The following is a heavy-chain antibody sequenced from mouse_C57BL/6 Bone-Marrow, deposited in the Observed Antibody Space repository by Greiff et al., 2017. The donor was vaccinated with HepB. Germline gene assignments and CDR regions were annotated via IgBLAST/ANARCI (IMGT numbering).Heavy chain of an antibody. J-gene: IGHJ4*01. D-gene: IGHD2-4*01. CDR3: ARGYYDYHSYAMDY. CDR2: IHPNSGST. CDR1: GYTFTSYW. Sequence: VQLQQPGAELVKPGASVKLSCKASGYTFTSYWMHWVKQRPGQGLEWIGMIHPNSGSTNYNEKFKSKATLTVDKSSSTAYMQLSSLTSEDSAVYYCARGYYDYHSYAMDYWGQGTSVTVSS. V-gene: IGHV1-64*01.